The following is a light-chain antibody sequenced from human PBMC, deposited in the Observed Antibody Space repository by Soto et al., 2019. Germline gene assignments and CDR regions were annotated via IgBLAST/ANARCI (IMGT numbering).Light chain of an antibody. Sequence: QSALTQPASVSGSPGQSITISCTGTSSDVGGYDYVSWYQQHPGNAPKLIIYDVSSRPSGVSNRFSGSKSGSTASLTISGLQAEDEADYYCNSYTSSNTLVLGGGTKLTVL. CDR3: NSYTSSNTLV. J-gene: IGLJ2*01. CDR2: DVS. V-gene: IGLV2-14*03. CDR1: SSDVGGYDY.